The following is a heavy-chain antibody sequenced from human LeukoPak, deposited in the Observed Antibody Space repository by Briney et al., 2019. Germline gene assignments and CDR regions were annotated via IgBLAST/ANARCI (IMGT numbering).Heavy chain of an antibody. CDR1: GRSISNYY. D-gene: IGHD1-26*01. V-gene: IGHV4-59*01. CDR3: ARTSGSYYILPPDY. CDR2: IYYSMST. Sequence: PSETLSLACTVPGRSISNYYWSSVRQPPGKGLEWIGYIYYSMSTNYNPSLKSPVNISVDKSNNQFSLKLSSMTGHDRAVLCWARTSGSYYILPPDYWGQGTLVTVSS. J-gene: IGHJ4*02.